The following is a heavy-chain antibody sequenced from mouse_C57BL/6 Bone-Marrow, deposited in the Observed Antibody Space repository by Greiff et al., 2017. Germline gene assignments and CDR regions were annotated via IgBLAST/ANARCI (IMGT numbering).Heavy chain of an antibody. CDR3: ARTADIGYFDV. CDR2: IDPEDGDT. Sequence: VQLQQSGAELVKPGASVKLSCTASGFNFTDYSMHWVKQRTEQGLEWIGRIDPEDGDTKYAPKFKGKATITADTSSNTAYQQLSSLTSEDTAVYYCARTADIGYFDVWGTGTTVTASS. CDR1: GFNFTDYS. V-gene: IGHV14-2*01. J-gene: IGHJ1*03.